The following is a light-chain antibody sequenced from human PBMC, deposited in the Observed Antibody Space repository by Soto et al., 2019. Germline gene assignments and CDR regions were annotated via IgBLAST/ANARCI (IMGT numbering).Light chain of an antibody. Sequence: QSALTQPPSASGSPGQSVTISCTGTSSDVGGYNYVSWYQQHPGKAPKLIIFEVTKRPSGVPDRFSGSKSGNTASLTVSGLQAEDEGDYYCTSVAGGDIYEFGGGTKVTVL. CDR2: EVT. CDR1: SSDVGGYNY. V-gene: IGLV2-8*01. J-gene: IGLJ3*02. CDR3: TSVAGGDIYE.